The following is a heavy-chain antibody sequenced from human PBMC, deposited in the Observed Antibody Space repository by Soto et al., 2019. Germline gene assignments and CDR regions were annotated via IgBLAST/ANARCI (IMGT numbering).Heavy chain of an antibody. J-gene: IGHJ4*02. CDR1: GFTFSNNA. CDR3: AKPAAASAYYFDC. Sequence: GGSLRLSCAASGFTFSNNAMRWVRQAPGKGLEWVSAINAGGSNTYYADSVKGRFTIARDNSKNTLYLQMNSLGAEDTAIYYCAKPAAASAYYFDCWGQGTLVTVSS. D-gene: IGHD6-25*01. V-gene: IGHV3-23*01. CDR2: INAGGSNT.